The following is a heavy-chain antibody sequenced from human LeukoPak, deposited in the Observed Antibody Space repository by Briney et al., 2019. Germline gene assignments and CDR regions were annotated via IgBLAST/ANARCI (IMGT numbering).Heavy chain of an antibody. CDR3: ARDGIYYYDSSGYYYPDY. V-gene: IGHV3-30-3*01. CDR1: GFTFSSYA. CDR2: ISYDGSNK. D-gene: IGHD3-22*01. J-gene: IGHJ4*02. Sequence: PGGSLRLSCAASGFTFSSYAMHWVRQAPGKGLEWVAVISYDGSNKYYADSVKGRFTISRDNSKNTLYLQMNSLRAEDTAVYYCARDGIYYYDSSGYYYPDYWGQGTLVTVSS.